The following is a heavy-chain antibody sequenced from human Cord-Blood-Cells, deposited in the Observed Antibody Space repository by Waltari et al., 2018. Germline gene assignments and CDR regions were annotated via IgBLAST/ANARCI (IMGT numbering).Heavy chain of an antibody. CDR2: IYYSVST. Sequence: QVQLQESGPGLVKPSETLSLTCTVSGGSISSYYWSWIRQPPGKGLEWIGYIYYSVSTNDYPSRQRRVTVSVDTSKNQFSLKLSSVTAADTAVYYCARDYMIWGQGTLVTVSS. CDR3: ARDYMI. D-gene: IGHD3-16*01. CDR1: GGSISSYY. J-gene: IGHJ4*02. V-gene: IGHV4-59*01.